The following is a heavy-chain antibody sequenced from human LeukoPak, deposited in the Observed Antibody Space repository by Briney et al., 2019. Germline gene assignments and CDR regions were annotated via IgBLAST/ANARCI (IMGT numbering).Heavy chain of an antibody. Sequence: GGSLRLSCAASGFTFGDYYMSWIRQASGKGLEWVSAIRGSGTGTYYADSVKGRFTISRDNSKNTLYLHMNSLRAEDTAKYYCAKHNGAAAGVPYYFDSWGQGTLVTVSS. CDR1: GFTFGDYY. CDR3: AKHNGAAAGVPYYFDS. CDR2: IRGSGTGT. V-gene: IGHV3-23*01. D-gene: IGHD6-25*01. J-gene: IGHJ4*02.